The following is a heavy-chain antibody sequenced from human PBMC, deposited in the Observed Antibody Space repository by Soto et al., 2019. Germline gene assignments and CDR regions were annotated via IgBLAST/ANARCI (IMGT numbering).Heavy chain of an antibody. J-gene: IGHJ3*01. Sequence: PGGSLRLSXAASGFSVSVKYMIWVRQAPGKGLEWVSVIYLGGYTNHADPVKGRFTISRDNFKNTVSLQMSSLRAEDTTVYYCAASVTTSGGFDVWGQGTEVTVSS. V-gene: IGHV3-53*01. CDR3: AASVTTSGGFDV. CDR2: IYLGGYT. D-gene: IGHD4-17*01. CDR1: GFSVSVKY.